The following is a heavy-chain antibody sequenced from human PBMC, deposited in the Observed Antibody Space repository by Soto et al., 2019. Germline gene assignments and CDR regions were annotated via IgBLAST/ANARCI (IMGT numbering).Heavy chain of an antibody. CDR3: TRDIYDFWSGYYPTDV. CDR2: IRSKAYGGTT. V-gene: IGHV3-49*03. D-gene: IGHD3-3*01. CDR1: GFTFGDYA. Sequence: PGGSLRLSCTASGFTFGDYALSWFRQAPGKGLEWVGFIRSKAYGGTTEYAASVKGRFTISRDDSKSIAYLQMNSLKTEDTAVYYCTRDIYDFWSGYYPTDVWGKGTTVTVSS. J-gene: IGHJ6*04.